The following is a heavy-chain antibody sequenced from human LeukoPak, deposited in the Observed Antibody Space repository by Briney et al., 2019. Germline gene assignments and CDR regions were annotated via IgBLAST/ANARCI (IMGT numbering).Heavy chain of an antibody. CDR3: ARVMIRYNWNYDFDY. D-gene: IGHD1-7*01. V-gene: IGHV1-2*02. CDR1: GYTFTGYY. Sequence: ASVKVSCKASGYTFTGYYMHWVRQAPGQGLEWMGWINPNSGGTNYAQKFQGRVTMTRDTSISTAYMELSRLRSDDTAVYYCARVMIRYNWNYDFDYWGQGTLVTVYS. J-gene: IGHJ4*02. CDR2: INPNSGGT.